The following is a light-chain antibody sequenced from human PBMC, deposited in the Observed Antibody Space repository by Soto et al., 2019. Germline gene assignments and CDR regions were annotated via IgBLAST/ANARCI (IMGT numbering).Light chain of an antibody. CDR2: KAS. Sequence: IQMTQSPSTLSASVCDRVTITCRASQSISSLLAWYQQKPGKAPKLLIYKASTLKSGVPSRSSGSGSGTEFTLTTSSLQPDDFATYYCQHYNSYSEAFGQGTKVDI. CDR1: QSISSL. V-gene: IGKV1-5*03. CDR3: QHYNSYSEA. J-gene: IGKJ1*01.